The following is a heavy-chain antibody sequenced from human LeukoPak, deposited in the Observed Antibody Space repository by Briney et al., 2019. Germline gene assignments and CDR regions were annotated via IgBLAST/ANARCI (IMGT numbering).Heavy chain of an antibody. CDR1: GYTFTSYA. CDR2: INTNTGNP. J-gene: IGHJ3*02. Sequence: ASVKVFCKASGYTFTSYAMNWVRQAPGQGLEWMGWINTNTGNPTYAQGFTGRFVFSLDTYVRTAYLRISSLKAEDTAVYYCARDLGYSGYDSHDDAFDIWGQGTMVTVSS. D-gene: IGHD5-12*01. CDR3: ARDLGYSGYDSHDDAFDI. V-gene: IGHV7-4-1*02.